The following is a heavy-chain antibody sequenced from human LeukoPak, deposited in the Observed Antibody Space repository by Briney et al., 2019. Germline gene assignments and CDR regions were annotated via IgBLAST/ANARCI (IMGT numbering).Heavy chain of an antibody. CDR1: GFTFSSHG. J-gene: IGHJ4*02. CDR3: ARGRYSSAFAFLDY. Sequence: GGSLRLSCAASGFTFSSHGMNWVRQAPGKGLEWVSYIDSSGSTIYNADSVKGRFTISRDNAKNSLYLQMNSLRAEDTAVYYCARGRYSSAFAFLDYWGPGTLVTISS. V-gene: IGHV3-48*03. CDR2: IDSSGSTI. D-gene: IGHD5-18*01.